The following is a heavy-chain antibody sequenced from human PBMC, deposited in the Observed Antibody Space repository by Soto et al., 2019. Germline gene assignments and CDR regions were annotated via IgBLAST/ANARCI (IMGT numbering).Heavy chain of an antibody. J-gene: IGHJ4*02. CDR3: AKDLTELRFLEWSGYYFDY. D-gene: IGHD3-3*01. CDR1: GFTFSSYG. Sequence: GGSLRLSCAASGFTFSSYGMHWVRQAPGKGLEWVAVITGSGSSTYYADSVKGRFTIPRDNSKNTLYLQMNSLRAEDTAVYYCAKDLTELRFLEWSGYYFDYWGQGTLVTVSS. V-gene: IGHV3-30*18. CDR2: ITGSGSST.